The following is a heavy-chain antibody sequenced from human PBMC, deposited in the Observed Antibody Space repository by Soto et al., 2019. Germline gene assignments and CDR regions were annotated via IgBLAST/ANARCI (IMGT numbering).Heavy chain of an antibody. V-gene: IGHV1-69*05. Sequence: QVQLVQSGAEVKKPGSSVKVSCKASGGTFSSYAISWVRQAPGQGLEWMGGIIPIFGTANYAQKFQGRVTPXPEXANHVLKFQGRVTITPDESTSXAYMELSSLRSEDTAVYYCARHRGYAEQQLVNFDYWGQGTLVTVSS. CDR3: ARHRGYAEQQLVNFDY. D-gene: IGHD6-13*01. CDR1: GGTFSSYA. J-gene: IGHJ4*02. CDR2: IIPIFGTA.